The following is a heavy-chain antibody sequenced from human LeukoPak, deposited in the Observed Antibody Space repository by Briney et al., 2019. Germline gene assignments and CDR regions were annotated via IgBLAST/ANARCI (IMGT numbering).Heavy chain of an antibody. CDR3: ARLSDF. CDR1: GGAICSDSYY. Sequence: PSETLSLTCSVSGGAICSDSYYWGWIRQPPGKGLEWIASINYSGSTYYNPSLNSRATISVDTSKTQFSLRLSSVTAADTAVYYCARLSDFWGQGILVTVSS. J-gene: IGHJ4*02. CDR2: INYSGST. V-gene: IGHV4-39*01.